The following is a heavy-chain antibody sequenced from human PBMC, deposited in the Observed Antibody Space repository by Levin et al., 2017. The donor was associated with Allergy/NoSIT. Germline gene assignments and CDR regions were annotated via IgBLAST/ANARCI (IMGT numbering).Heavy chain of an antibody. V-gene: IGHV3-49*03. J-gene: IGHJ4*02. CDR3: TRFSAYYHDTSGFASSFDY. D-gene: IGHD3-22*01. CDR2: IKSKPYGGTA. CDR1: GFNFADYV. Sequence: GESLKISCETSGFNFADYVVTWYRQAPGKGLEWVGLIKSKPYGGTADYAASVRGRFSISRDDSNRIAYLQMDSLKTEDTAVYFCTRFSAYYHDTSGFASSFDYWGQGTLVTVSS.